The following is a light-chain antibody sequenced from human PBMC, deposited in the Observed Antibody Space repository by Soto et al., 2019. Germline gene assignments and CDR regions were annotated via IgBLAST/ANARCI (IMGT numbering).Light chain of an antibody. CDR1: QSVSSN. Sequence: EIVMTQSPATLSVSPGEKATLSCRASQSVSSNLAWYRQKIGQAPRLLIYGASTRATGIPARFSGSGYGTEFTLTISSLQSEDFAVYYCQQYLNWPPFTFGQGTKLEIK. J-gene: IGKJ2*01. V-gene: IGKV3-15*01. CDR3: QQYLNWPPFT. CDR2: GAS.